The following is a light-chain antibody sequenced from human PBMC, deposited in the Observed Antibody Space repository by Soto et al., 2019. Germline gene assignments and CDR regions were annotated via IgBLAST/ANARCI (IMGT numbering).Light chain of an antibody. CDR1: DSNIGARYH. CDR3: QSYDSNLSGRV. CDR2: ANS. J-gene: IGLJ3*02. V-gene: IGLV1-40*01. Sequence: QSALTQPPSVSGAPGQRVIISCTGSDSNIGARYHVHWYQQLPGKAPRLIMYANSNRPSGVPDRFSGSKSGSSASLAISGLQADDEATYYCQSYDSNLSGRVFGEGTKLTVL.